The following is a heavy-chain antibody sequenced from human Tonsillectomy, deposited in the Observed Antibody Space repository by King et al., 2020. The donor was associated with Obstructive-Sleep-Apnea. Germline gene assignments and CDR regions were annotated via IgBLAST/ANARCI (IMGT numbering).Heavy chain of an antibody. V-gene: IGHV3-30*03. CDR3: GRATKWLIDY. CDR2: ISFDGSEE. D-gene: IGHD5-24*01. Sequence: VQLVEAGGGVVQPGRSLRLSCGVSGFTFSSYGMHWVRQAPGKGLEWVAVISFDGSEESFADSVKGRFTISRDNSKNTLSLQMNSLRAEDTAVYSCGRATKWLIDYGGQGTLVTVSS. CDR1: GFTFSSYG. J-gene: IGHJ4*02.